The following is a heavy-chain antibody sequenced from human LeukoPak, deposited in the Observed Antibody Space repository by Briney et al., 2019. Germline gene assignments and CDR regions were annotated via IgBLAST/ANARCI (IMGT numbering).Heavy chain of an antibody. CDR2: ISAYNGNT. J-gene: IGHJ4*02. CDR1: GYTFTTYG. D-gene: IGHD4-17*01. Sequence: ASVTVSCKASGYTFTTYGINWVRQAPGQGLEWMGWISAYNGNTNYAQNLQGRVTMTTDASTNTACMELRSLRSGDTAVYYCARDSDYGYYEYWGQGTLVTVSS. V-gene: IGHV1-18*01. CDR3: ARDSDYGYYEY.